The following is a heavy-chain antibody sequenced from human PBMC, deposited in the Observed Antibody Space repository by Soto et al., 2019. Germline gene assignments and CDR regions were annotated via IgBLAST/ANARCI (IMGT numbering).Heavy chain of an antibody. D-gene: IGHD5-12*01. V-gene: IGHV3-23*01. CDR3: AMDGQYRTDGFDI. J-gene: IGHJ3*02. CDR1: GFTFSSHG. Sequence: EAQLLESGGGSVQPGGSLRLSCAASGFTFSSHGMSWIRQAPGKGLEWISGLSRGGGSTYYVDSVKGRFTISRDNAKKTLDLRMKSLRGEDTALYYCAMDGQYRTDGFDIWGQGTMVTVSS. CDR2: LSRGGGST.